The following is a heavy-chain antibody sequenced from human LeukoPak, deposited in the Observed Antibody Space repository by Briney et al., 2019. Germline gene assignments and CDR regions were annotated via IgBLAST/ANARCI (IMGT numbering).Heavy chain of an antibody. V-gene: IGHV3-30*01. D-gene: IGHD2-15*01. Sequence: PGRSLRVSCAASGFTFSSYAMHWVRQAPGKGLEWVAVISYDRSNKYYADSVKGRFTISRDNSKNTLYLQMNSLRAEDTAVYYCAREARRYCRGGSCHFFDYWGQGTLVTVSS. CDR2: ISYDRSNK. CDR1: GFTFSSYA. CDR3: AREARRYCRGGSCHFFDY. J-gene: IGHJ4*02.